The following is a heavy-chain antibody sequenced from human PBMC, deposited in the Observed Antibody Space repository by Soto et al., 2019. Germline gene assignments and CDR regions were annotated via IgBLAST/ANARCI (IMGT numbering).Heavy chain of an antibody. Sequence: QIQLVQSGGGGVQPGRSLRLSCAASGFTLSSYGMHWVRQAPGKGLEWVAAISYDGRNKWYMDSLEGRFTVSRANSERTVFLQVASLGPEDTAMYLCAKGRAHLAVATIAGGGSAFDAWGQGTMVTVSS. V-gene: IGHV3-30*05. CDR2: ISYDGRNK. CDR1: GFTLSSYG. J-gene: IGHJ3*01. CDR3: AKGRAHLAVATIAGGGSAFDA. D-gene: IGHD5-12*01.